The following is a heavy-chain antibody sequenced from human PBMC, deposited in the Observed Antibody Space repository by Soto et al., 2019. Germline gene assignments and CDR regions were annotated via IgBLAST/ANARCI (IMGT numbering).Heavy chain of an antibody. Sequence: QVQLQESGPGLVKPSQTLSLTCTVSGGSISSGGYYWSWIRQHPGKGLEWIGHFYYSGSTYYNPSLKSRVTMSVDTSKNQFSLKLSSVHAADTAMYYCARVWGMTPDYWGQGTLVTVSS. CDR2: FYYSGST. CDR1: GGSISSGGYY. CDR3: ARVWGMTPDY. J-gene: IGHJ4*02. V-gene: IGHV4-31*03. D-gene: IGHD7-27*01.